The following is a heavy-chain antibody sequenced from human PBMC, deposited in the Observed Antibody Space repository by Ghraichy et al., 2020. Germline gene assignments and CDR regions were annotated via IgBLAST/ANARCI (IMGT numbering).Heavy chain of an antibody. Sequence: LSLTCVASGFTFRPYWMHWVRQVPGKGLVWVSRIIDGESTATYADSVKGRFTISRDNVKNMLYLQMNSLRAEDTAVYYCARDSQYGLDLWGQGTTVTVSS. J-gene: IGHJ6*02. CDR1: GFTFRPYW. D-gene: IGHD2/OR15-2a*01. CDR2: IIDGESTA. V-gene: IGHV3-74*01. CDR3: ARDSQYGLDL.